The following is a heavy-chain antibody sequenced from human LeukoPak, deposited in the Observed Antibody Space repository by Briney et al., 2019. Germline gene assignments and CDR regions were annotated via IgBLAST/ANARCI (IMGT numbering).Heavy chain of an antibody. J-gene: IGHJ5*02. V-gene: IGHV3-23*01. CDR2: ISGSGGST. Sequence: GGTLRLSCAASGFTFSSYGMSWVRQAPGKGLEWVSAISGSGGSTYYADSVKGRFTISRDNSKNTLYLQMNSLRAEDTAVYYCAKLWFGEVGFDPWGQGTLVTVSS. CDR3: AKLWFGEVGFDP. CDR1: GFTFSSYG. D-gene: IGHD3-10*01.